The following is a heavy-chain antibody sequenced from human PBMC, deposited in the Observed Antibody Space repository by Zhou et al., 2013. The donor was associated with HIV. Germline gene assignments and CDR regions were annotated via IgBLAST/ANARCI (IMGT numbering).Heavy chain of an antibody. CDR1: AYTFTDYY. D-gene: IGHD6-19*01. Sequence: QVQLVQSGPEVKKPGASVKVSCRASAYTFTDYYLHWVRQAPGQGLEWIGWINPHNGRAKFAQKFQGRITLTRDTSMTTAYMELSRLRSDDTAVYYCARGGSSGWSPLDYWGQGTLVTVSS. CDR2: INPHNGRA. V-gene: IGHV1-2*02. CDR3: ARGGSSGWSPLDY. J-gene: IGHJ4*02.